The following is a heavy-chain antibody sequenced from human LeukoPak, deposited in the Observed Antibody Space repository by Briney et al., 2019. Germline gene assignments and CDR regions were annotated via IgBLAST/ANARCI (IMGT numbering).Heavy chain of an antibody. CDR3: ARDSDLSGY. D-gene: IGHD2/OR15-2a*01. CDR1: GFTVSSNY. J-gene: IGHJ4*02. Sequence: GGSLRVSCAASGFTVSSNYMSWVRQAPGNGLEWVSVIYSGGSTYYADSVKGRFTISRDSSKNTLYLQMNSLRAEDTAVYYCARDSDLSGYWGQGTLVTVSS. V-gene: IGHV3-66*01. CDR2: IYSGGST.